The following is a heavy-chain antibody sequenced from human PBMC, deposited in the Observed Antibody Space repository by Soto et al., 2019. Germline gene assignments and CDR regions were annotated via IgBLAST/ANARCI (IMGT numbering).Heavy chain of an antibody. J-gene: IGHJ4*02. Sequence: SETLSLTCTISGGSISSYYWSWIRQPPGKGLEWIGYMYYSGSTNYNPSLKSRVTISVDTSKNQFSLKVSSVTAADTAVYYCAREGSGSCSGGSCYMSLDYWGQGTLVTVSS. V-gene: IGHV4-59*12. CDR3: AREGSGSCSGGSCYMSLDY. CDR1: GGSISSYY. D-gene: IGHD2-15*01. CDR2: MYYSGST.